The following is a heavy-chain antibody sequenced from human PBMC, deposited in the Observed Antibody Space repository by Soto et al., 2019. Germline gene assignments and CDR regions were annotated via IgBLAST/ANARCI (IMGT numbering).Heavy chain of an antibody. CDR2: ISGSGGST. CDR1: GFTFSSYA. J-gene: IGHJ5*02. V-gene: IGHV3-23*01. D-gene: IGHD6-19*01. CDR3: AKHKSIAVAGPTRFDP. Sequence: WGSLRLSCAASGFTFSSYAMSWVRQAPGKGLEWVSAISGSGGSTYYADSVKGRFTISRDNSKNTLYLQMNSLRAEDTAVYYCAKHKSIAVAGPTRFDPWGQGTLVTV.